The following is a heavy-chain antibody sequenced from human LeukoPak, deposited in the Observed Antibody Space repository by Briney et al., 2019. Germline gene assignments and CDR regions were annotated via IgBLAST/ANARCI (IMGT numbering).Heavy chain of an antibody. J-gene: IGHJ6*02. CDR2: IGTAGDT. CDR1: GFTFSSYD. Sequence: GGSLRLSCAASGFTFSSYDMHWVRQATGKGLEWVSAIGTAGDTYYPGSVKGRFTISRENAKNSLYLQMNSLRAGDTAVYCCARGLWSNYGMDVWGQGTTVTVSS. V-gene: IGHV3-13*01. D-gene: IGHD2-21*01. CDR3: ARGLWSNYGMDV.